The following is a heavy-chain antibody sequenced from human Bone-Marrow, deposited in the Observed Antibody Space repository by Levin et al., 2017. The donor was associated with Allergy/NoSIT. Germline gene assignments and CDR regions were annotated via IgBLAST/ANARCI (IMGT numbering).Heavy chain of an antibody. D-gene: IGHD2-2*01. J-gene: IGHJ4*02. Sequence: PSETLSLTCAASGFTFSTYAMNWVRQAPGKGLEWVSGISDSGGSTYYADSVKGRFTISRDNSKNTVYLQMNNLRAEDTAIYYCPKDRYCTTTTCPVDYWGQGILVTVSS. CDR3: PKDRYCTTTTCPVDY. CDR1: GFTFSTYA. CDR2: ISDSGGST. V-gene: IGHV3-23*01.